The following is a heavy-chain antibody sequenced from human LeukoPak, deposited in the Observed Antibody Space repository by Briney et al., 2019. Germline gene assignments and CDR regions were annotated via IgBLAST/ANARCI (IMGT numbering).Heavy chain of an antibody. CDR1: GITFSTYN. CDR3: ARGSDSAYDY. Sequence: GGSLRLSCAASGITFSTYNMNWVRQAPGKGLEWVSSISSTSSYIYYADSAKGRFTISRDNAKNSLYLQMNSLIAEDTAVYYCARGSDSAYDYWGQGTLVTVSS. V-gene: IGHV3-21*01. D-gene: IGHD5-12*01. J-gene: IGHJ4*02. CDR2: ISSTSSYI.